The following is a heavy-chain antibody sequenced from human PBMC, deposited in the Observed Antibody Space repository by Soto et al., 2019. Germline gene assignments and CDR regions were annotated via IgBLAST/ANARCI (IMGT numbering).Heavy chain of an antibody. CDR2: ITSSSSYT. J-gene: IGHJ6*02. D-gene: IGHD3-16*02. CDR1: GFTFSDYY. V-gene: IGHV3-11*06. CDR3: ARGLSRYYYHGMDV. Sequence: GGSLRLSCAASGFTFSDYYMSWIRQAPGKGLEWVSYITSSSSYTNDADSVKGRFTISRDNAKNSLYLQMNSLRAEDTAVYYCARGLSRYYYHGMDVWGQGTTVTVSS.